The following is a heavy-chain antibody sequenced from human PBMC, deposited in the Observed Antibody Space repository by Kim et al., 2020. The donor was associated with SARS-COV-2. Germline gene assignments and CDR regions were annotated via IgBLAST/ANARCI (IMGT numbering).Heavy chain of an antibody. J-gene: IGHJ3*02. CDR1: GFTFSSYW. D-gene: IGHD6-19*01. V-gene: IGHV3-7*01. CDR3: ARDGDLYSSGKDAFDI. CDR2: IKQDGNQK. Sequence: GGSLRLSCAASGFTFSSYWMTWVRQAPGKGLECVANIKQDGNQKYYVDSAKGRFTISRDNAKNSLYLQMNSLRAEDTAVYYCARDGDLYSSGKDAFDIWGQGTMGTVSS.